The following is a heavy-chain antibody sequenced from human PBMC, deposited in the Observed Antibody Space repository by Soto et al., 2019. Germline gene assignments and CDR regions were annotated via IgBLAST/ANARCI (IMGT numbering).Heavy chain of an antibody. D-gene: IGHD3-22*01. J-gene: IGHJ3*02. CDR1: GFTFSNAW. V-gene: IGHV3-15*01. CDR3: TTRSSFYDSSGYYYLDAFDI. CDR2: IKSKTDGGTT. Sequence: GGSLRLSCAASGFTFSNAWMSWVRQAPGKGLGWVGRIKSKTDGGTTDYAAPVKGRFTISRDDSKNTLYLQMNSLKTEDTAVYYCTTRSSFYDSSGYYYLDAFDIWGQGTMVTVSS.